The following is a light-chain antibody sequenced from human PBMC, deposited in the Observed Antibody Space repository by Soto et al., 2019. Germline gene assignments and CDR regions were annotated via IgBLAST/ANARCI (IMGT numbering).Light chain of an antibody. CDR3: QSYDSSLNGV. CDR1: APKIGADHD. CDR2: GNK. J-gene: IGLJ3*02. Sequence: QSVLTQPPSFFGPPGQGVPISATGKAPKIGADHDVHWSQHLPGTAPKPLIYGNKNRPSGVPDRFSGSKSGTSASLAITGLQADDEADYYCQSYDSSLNGVFGGGTKVTVL. V-gene: IGLV1-40*01.